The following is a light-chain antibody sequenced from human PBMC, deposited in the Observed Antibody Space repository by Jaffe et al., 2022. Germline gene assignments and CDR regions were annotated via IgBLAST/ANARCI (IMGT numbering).Light chain of an antibody. J-gene: IGLJ2*01. CDR3: ATRDASLDVL. V-gene: IGLV1-44*01. CDR2: NNN. Sequence: QSVVTQPPSASGAPGQTVTISCSGSSSDIGANPVTWYQQFPGTAPKLLLYNNNQRPSGVPARFSGSKSGTSASLAISGLQSEDEADYYCATRDASLDVLFGGGTKLTVL. CDR1: SSDIGANP.